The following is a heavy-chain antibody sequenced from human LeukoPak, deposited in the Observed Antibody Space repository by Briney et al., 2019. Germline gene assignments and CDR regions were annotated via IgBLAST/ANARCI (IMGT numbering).Heavy chain of an antibody. D-gene: IGHD2-15*01. CDR3: AKLLGGCLPRGAFAI. CDR1: GFTFSTYG. V-gene: IGHV3-30*02. Sequence: PGGSVRFSCAASGFTFSTYGMNWLRRAPGKGLVWAAYIRYDGGNKFYADSVKGRFTISRDNSENTLYLQMNSLRAEATAVYHCAKLLGGCLPRGAFAIWGEGTMVTVSP. J-gene: IGHJ3*02. CDR2: IRYDGGNK.